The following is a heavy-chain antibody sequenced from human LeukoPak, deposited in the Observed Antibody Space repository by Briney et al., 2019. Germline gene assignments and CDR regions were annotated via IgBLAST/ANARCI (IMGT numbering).Heavy chain of an antibody. CDR2: INYSGSA. V-gene: IGHV4-39*01. Sequence: PSETLSLTCTVSGGSISSSTYYWGWIRQPPGKGLERIGSINYSGSAYYNVSVKSRVTVSVDTSKNQVSLKVRSVTAADTAVYFCARGFRGPNFDHWGQGTLVTVSS. D-gene: IGHD3-10*01. J-gene: IGHJ4*02. CDR1: GGSISSSTYY. CDR3: ARGFRGPNFDH.